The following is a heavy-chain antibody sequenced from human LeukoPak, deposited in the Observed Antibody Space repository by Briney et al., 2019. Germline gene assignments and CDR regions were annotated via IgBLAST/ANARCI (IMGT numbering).Heavy chain of an antibody. Sequence: GGSLRLSCAASGFTVNSNCMIWVRQAPGKGLEWVSVIYTASKTYYAASVRGRFTTSRPNTNNTIHRQMNRLVVEDTAVYCCAAAHSPLGFDYWGQGTLVTVSS. CDR1: GFTVNSNC. V-gene: IGHV3-53*04. CDR2: IYTASKT. CDR3: AAAHSPLGFDY. J-gene: IGHJ4*02. D-gene: IGHD6-13*01.